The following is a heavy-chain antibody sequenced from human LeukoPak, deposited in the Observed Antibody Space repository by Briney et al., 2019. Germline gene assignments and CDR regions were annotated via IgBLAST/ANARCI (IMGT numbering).Heavy chain of an antibody. CDR1: GYTFTGYY. D-gene: IGHD2-2*01. V-gene: IGHV1-2*02. J-gene: IGHJ4*02. CDR3: ARSIPAATLFDY. Sequence: ASVKVSCKASGYTFTGYYMHWVRQAPGQGLEWMGWINPNGGGTNYAQKFQGRVTMTRDTSISTAYMELSRLRSDDTAVYYCARSIPAATLFDYWGQGTLVTVSS. CDR2: INPNGGGT.